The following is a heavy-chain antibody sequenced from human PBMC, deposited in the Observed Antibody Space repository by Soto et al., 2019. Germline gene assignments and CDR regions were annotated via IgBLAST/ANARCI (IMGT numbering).Heavy chain of an antibody. CDR1: EFTFSSHG. D-gene: IGHD2-21*02. V-gene: IGHV3-33*01. Sequence: GGSLRLSCAASEFTFSSHGMHWVRQAPGKGLEWVAVIWYDGSNKYYADSVKGRFTISRDNSKNTLYLQMNSLRAEDTAVYYCARALGVYCGGDCALDYWGQGTLVTVSS. J-gene: IGHJ4*02. CDR2: IWYDGSNK. CDR3: ARALGVYCGGDCALDY.